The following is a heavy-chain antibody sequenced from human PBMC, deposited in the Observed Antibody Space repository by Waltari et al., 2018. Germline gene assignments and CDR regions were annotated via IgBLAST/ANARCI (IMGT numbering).Heavy chain of an antibody. CDR3: TTDQGDSYTFYSFDY. CDR1: GFTFSNTW. D-gene: IGHD3-16*02. CDR2: IKNQSEGGWAT. Sequence: EVQLVESGGGLVNPGGSLRLSCAASGFTFSNTWMDWVPQAPGKGLEWIAHIKNQSEGGWATYYAAPVTGRFTVSRDDSKNMLYLQMSSLKTEDTAMYYCTTDQGDSYTFYSFDYWGQGTLVTVSS. V-gene: IGHV3-15*01. J-gene: IGHJ4*02.